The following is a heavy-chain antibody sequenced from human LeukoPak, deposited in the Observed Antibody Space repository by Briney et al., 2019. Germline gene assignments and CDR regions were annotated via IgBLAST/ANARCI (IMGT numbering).Heavy chain of an antibody. J-gene: IGHJ6*02. CDR2: IIPIFGTA. Sequence: GSSVKVSCKASGGTLSSYAISWVRQAPGQGLEWMGGIIPIFGTANYAQKFQGRVTITADESTSTAYMELSSLRSEDTAVYYCARAASVDIVVVPAASGSGLYYYYGMDVWGQGTTVTVSS. CDR1: GGTLSSYA. D-gene: IGHD2-2*03. CDR3: ARAASVDIVVVPAASGSGLYYYYGMDV. V-gene: IGHV1-69*01.